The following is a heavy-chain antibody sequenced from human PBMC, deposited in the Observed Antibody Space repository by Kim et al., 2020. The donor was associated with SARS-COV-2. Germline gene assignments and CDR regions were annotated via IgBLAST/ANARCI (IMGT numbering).Heavy chain of an antibody. V-gene: IGHV3-20*01. CDR1: GFTFDDYG. CDR3: ARDNKKSDFWSGYYNGGSWFDP. Sequence: GGSLRLSCAASGFTFDDYGMSWVRQAPGKGLEWVSGINWNGGSTGYADSVKGRFTISRDNAKNSLYLQMNSLRAEDTALYHCARDNKKSDFWSGYYNGGSWFDPWGQGTLVTVSS. D-gene: IGHD3-3*01. J-gene: IGHJ5*02. CDR2: INWNGGST.